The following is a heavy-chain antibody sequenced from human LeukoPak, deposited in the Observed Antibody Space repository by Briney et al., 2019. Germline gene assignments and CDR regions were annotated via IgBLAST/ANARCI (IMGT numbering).Heavy chain of an antibody. J-gene: IGHJ3*02. CDR1: GFTFSSYS. Sequence: GGSLRLSCAASGFTFSSYSMNWVRQAPGKGLEWVSSISSSSYIYYADSVKGRFTISRDNAKNSLYPQMNSLRAEDTAVYYCARAASTRRGFLEWSLRAFDIWGQGTMVTVSS. CDR3: ARAASTRRGFLEWSLRAFDI. CDR2: ISSSSYI. D-gene: IGHD3-3*01. V-gene: IGHV3-21*01.